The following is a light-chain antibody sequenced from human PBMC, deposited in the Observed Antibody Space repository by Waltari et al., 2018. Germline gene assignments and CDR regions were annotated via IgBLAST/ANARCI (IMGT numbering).Light chain of an antibody. V-gene: IGKV1-5*03. CDR3: QQYNSYLLT. Sequence: DIQMTQSPSTLSASVGDRVTITCWASQSISSWLAWYQQKPGKALKLLIYKASSLESGVPSRFSGNGSGTEFTLTISSLQPNDFATYYCQQYNSYLLTFGGGTKVEIK. J-gene: IGKJ4*01. CDR2: KAS. CDR1: QSISSW.